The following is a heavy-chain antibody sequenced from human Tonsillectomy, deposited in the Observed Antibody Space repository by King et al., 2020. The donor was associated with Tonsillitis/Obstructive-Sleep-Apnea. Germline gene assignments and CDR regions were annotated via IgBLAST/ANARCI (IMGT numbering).Heavy chain of an antibody. Sequence: VQLVESGGGLVQPGGSLRLSCAASGFTFSSYWMHWVRQAPGKGLVWVSRINSDGSSTSYADSVKGRFTISRDNAKNTLYLQMNSLRAEDTAVYYCAREGGGRWAHVGQNASDIWGQGTMVTVSS. J-gene: IGHJ3*02. V-gene: IGHV3-74*01. CDR1: GFTFSSYW. CDR3: AREGGGRWAHVGQNASDI. D-gene: IGHD3-16*01. CDR2: INSDGSST.